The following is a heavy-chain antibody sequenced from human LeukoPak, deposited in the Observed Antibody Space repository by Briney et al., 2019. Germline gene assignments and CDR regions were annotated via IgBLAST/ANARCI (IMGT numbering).Heavy chain of an antibody. Sequence: ASVKVSCKASGYTFTSYAMNWVRQAPGQGLEWMGWINTNTGNPTYAQGFTGRFVFSLDTPVSTAYLQISSLKAEDTAVYYCARSAGNWGDYYYMDVWGKGTTVTVSS. D-gene: IGHD7-27*01. V-gene: IGHV7-4-1*02. J-gene: IGHJ6*03. CDR3: ARSAGNWGDYYYMDV. CDR2: INTNTGNP. CDR1: GYTFTSYA.